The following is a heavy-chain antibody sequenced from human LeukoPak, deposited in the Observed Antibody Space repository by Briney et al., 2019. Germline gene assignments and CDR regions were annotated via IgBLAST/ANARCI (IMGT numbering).Heavy chain of an antibody. CDR3: ARDIKSVGYCSSTSCYPYYYMDV. D-gene: IGHD2-2*01. J-gene: IGHJ6*03. CDR1: GGSISSYY. V-gene: IGHV4-4*07. CDR2: IYTSGST. Sequence: PSETLSLTCTVSGGSISSYYWSWIRQPAGKGLEWIGRIYTSGSTNYNPSLKSRVTMSVDTSKNQFSLKLSSVTAAGTAVYYCARDIKSVGYCSSTSCYPYYYMDVWGKGTTVTVSS.